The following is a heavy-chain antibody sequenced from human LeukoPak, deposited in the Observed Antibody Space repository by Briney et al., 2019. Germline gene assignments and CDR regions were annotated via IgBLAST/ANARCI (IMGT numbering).Heavy chain of an antibody. J-gene: IGHJ4*02. D-gene: IGHD3-10*01. CDR1: GYTFTCYY. V-gene: IGHV1-2*06. CDR2: INPNSGGT. Sequence: GASVKVSCKASGYTFTCYYMHWVRQAPGQGLEWMGRINPNSGGTNYAQKFQGRVTMTRDTSISTAYMELSRLRSDDTAVYYRARASGTMVRGVIVGNGADYWGQETLVTVSS. CDR3: ARASGTMVRGVIVGNGADY.